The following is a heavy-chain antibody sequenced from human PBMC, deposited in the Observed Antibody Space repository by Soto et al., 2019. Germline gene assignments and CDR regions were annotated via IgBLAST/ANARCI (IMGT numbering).Heavy chain of an antibody. CDR2: ISGSGGST. CDR3: AKDFGPLAAATTGAFEI. CDR1: GFTFSSYA. J-gene: IGHJ3*02. Sequence: AGGSLRLSCAASGFTFSSYAMSWVRQAPGKGLEWVSAISGSGGSTYYADSVKGRFTISRDNSKNTLYLQMNSLRAEDTAVYYCAKDFGPLAAATTGAFEIWGQGTMVTVSS. V-gene: IGHV3-23*01. D-gene: IGHD6-13*01.